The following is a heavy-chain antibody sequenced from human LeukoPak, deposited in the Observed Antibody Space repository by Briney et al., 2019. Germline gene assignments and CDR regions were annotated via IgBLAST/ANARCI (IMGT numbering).Heavy chain of an antibody. Sequence: PGGSLRLSCAASGFSFSNYAMTWVRQAPGKGLEWVSGISGSGSYTYYADSVRGRFAISRDNSKNTLYLQINSLRVEDTALYYCAKDLTSSPGSRIPDWGQGTLVTVSS. J-gene: IGHJ4*02. V-gene: IGHV3-23*01. CDR2: ISGSGSYT. CDR1: GFSFSNYA. CDR3: AKDLTSSPGSRIPD. D-gene: IGHD1-1*01.